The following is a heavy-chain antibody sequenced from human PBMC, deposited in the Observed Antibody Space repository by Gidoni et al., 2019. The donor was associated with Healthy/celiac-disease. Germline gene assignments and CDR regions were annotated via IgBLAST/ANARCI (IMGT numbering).Heavy chain of an antibody. Sequence: QVQLVESGGGVVQPGGSLRLSCAASGFTFSSYGMHWVRQAPGKGLEWVAVIWYDGSNKYYADSVKGRFTISRDNSKNTLYLQMNSLRAEDTAVYYCARAERGYSYGGSYYFDYWGQGTLVTVSS. CDR2: IWYDGSNK. J-gene: IGHJ4*02. CDR3: ARAERGYSYGGSYYFDY. CDR1: GFTFSSYG. V-gene: IGHV3-33*01. D-gene: IGHD5-18*01.